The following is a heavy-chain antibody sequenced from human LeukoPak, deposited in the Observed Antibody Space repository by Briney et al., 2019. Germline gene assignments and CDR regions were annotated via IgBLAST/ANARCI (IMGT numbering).Heavy chain of an antibody. V-gene: IGHV3-23*01. CDR2: ISGSGGST. J-gene: IGHJ4*02. Sequence: QPGGSLRLSCAASGFTFSSYAMSWVRQAPGKGLEWVSAISGSGGSTYYADSVKGRFTISRDNSKNTLYLQMNSLRAEDTAVYYCARLLSKGTTIPGDYWGQGTLVTVSS. D-gene: IGHD3-10*01. CDR3: ARLLSKGTTIPGDY. CDR1: GFTFSSYA.